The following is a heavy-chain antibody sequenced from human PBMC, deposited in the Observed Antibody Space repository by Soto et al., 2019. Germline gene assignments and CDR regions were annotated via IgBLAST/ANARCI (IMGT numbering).Heavy chain of an antibody. V-gene: IGHV3-48*01. CDR3: ARDLSWGSNWYYYMDV. Sequence: EVQLVESGGGLVQPGGSLRLSCATSGFILSDCAMNWVRQAPGKGLEWVSYISSSSSVIDYADSVKGRFTVSRDNGRNSLYLQMSSLRAEDTAVYYCARDLSWGSNWYYYMDVWGKGTTVTVSS. J-gene: IGHJ6*03. CDR2: ISSSSSVI. CDR1: GFILSDCA. D-gene: IGHD7-27*01.